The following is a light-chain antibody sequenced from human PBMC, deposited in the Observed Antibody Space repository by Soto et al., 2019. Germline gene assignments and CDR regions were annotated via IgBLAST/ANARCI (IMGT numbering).Light chain of an antibody. CDR1: SSNIGAGYD. Sequence: QPVPTQPPSVSGAPGQRVTISCTGGSSNIGAGYDVHWYQQLPGTAPKLLIYDNTNRPSGVPDRFSGSKSGPSASLAITGLQAEDEAEYYCQSYDSSLSGAIFGGGTKLTVL. CDR3: QSYDSSLSGAI. CDR2: DNT. V-gene: IGLV1-40*01. J-gene: IGLJ2*01.